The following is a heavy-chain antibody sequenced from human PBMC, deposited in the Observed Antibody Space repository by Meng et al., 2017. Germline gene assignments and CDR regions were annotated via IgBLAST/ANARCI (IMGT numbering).Heavy chain of an antibody. V-gene: IGHV3-30*03. Sequence: GESLKISCAASGFTFSSYWMSWVRQAPGKGLEWVAVISYDGSNKYYADSVKGRFTISRDNSKNTLYLQMNSLRAEDTAVYYCARDGVLRYFDWLFPRQYDVAYYFDYWGQGTLVTVSS. CDR1: GFTFSSYW. D-gene: IGHD3-9*01. CDR3: ARDGVLRYFDWLFPRQYDVAYYFDY. J-gene: IGHJ4*02. CDR2: ISYDGSNK.